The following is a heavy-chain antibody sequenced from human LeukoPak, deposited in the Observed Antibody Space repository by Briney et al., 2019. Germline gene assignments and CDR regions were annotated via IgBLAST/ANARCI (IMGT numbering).Heavy chain of an antibody. CDR1: GGSISSGGYS. D-gene: IGHD2-15*01. CDR3: ARVLLGYCSGGSCRTNWFDP. CDR2: IYHSGST. Sequence: SETLSLTCAVSGGSISSGGYSWSWIRQPPGKGLEWIVYIYHSGSTYYNPSLKSRVTISVDRSKNQFSLKLSSVTAADTAVYYCARVLLGYCSGGSCRTNWFDPWGQGTLVTVSS. V-gene: IGHV4-30-2*01. J-gene: IGHJ5*02.